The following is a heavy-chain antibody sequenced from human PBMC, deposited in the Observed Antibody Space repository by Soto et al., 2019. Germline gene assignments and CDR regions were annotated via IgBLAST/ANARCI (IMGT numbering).Heavy chain of an antibody. CDR2: ISYDGSNK. CDR1: GFTFSSYA. D-gene: IGHD1-26*01. J-gene: IGHJ6*02. CDR3: ARDPELLRIYYYYDMDI. V-gene: IGHV3-30-3*01. Sequence: GGSLRLSCAASGFTFSSYAMHWVRQAPGKGLEWVAVISYDGSNKYYADSVKGRFTISRDNSKNTLYLQMNSLRAEDTAVYYCARDPELLRIYYYYDMDIWGQETTVTVSS.